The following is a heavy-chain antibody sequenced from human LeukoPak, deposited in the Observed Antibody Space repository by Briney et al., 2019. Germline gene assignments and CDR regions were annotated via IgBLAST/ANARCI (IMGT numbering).Heavy chain of an antibody. CDR3: ARLLNDVNLGYFDY. CDR2: IYPGDSDT. J-gene: IGHJ4*02. V-gene: IGHV5-51*01. Sequence: GESLKISCKVPGYSFTSYWIVWVRQMPGKGLEWMGIIYPGDSDTRYSPSFQGQVTISADKSISTAYLQWSSLKASDTAMYYCARLLNDVNLGYFDYWGQGTLVTVSS. CDR1: GYSFTSYW. D-gene: IGHD1-1*01.